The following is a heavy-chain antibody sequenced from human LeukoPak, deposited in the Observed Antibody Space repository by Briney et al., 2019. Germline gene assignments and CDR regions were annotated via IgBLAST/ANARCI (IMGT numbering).Heavy chain of an antibody. CDR2: IYSGDST. D-gene: IGHD6-19*01. CDR1: DFTVSDNY. CDR3: ARGVAVAGINNWFDP. Sequence: PGGSLRLSCAASDFTVSDNYMSWVRQAPGKGLEWVSVIYSGDSTSYADSVKGRFTISRDNSKNTLYLQMNSLRAEDTAVYYCARGVAVAGINNWFDPWGQGTLVTVSS. V-gene: IGHV3-66*01. J-gene: IGHJ5*02.